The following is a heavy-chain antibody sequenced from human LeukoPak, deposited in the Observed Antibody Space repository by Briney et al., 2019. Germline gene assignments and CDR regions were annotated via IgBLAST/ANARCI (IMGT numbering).Heavy chain of an antibody. CDR2: ISGSGSTT. CDR1: GFTFSSYA. V-gene: IGHV3-23*01. CDR3: AKERVHSYANWFDP. Sequence: PGGSLRLSCAASGFTFSSYAMSWVRQAPGKGLEWVSAISGSGSTTYYADSVKGRFTISRDNSKNTLYLQMNSLRAEDTAVYYCAKERVHSYANWFDPWGQGTLVTVSS. J-gene: IGHJ5*02. D-gene: IGHD5-18*01.